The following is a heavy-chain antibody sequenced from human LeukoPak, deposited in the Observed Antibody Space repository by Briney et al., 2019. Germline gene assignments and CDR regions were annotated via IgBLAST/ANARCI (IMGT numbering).Heavy chain of an antibody. V-gene: IGHV1-18*01. J-gene: IGHJ6*03. CDR2: ISAYNGNT. D-gene: IGHD6-6*01. Sequence: ASVKVSCKASGYTFTSYGISWVRQAPGQGLEWMGWISAYNGNTNYAQKLQGRVTMTTDTSTSTAYMELRSLRSDDTAVYYCACPYSSSSAGPQPEIYYYMDVWGKGTTVTVSS. CDR1: GYTFTSYG. CDR3: ACPYSSSSAGPQPEIYYYMDV.